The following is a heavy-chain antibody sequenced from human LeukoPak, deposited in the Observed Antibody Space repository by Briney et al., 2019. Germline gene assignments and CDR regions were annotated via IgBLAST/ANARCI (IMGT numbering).Heavy chain of an antibody. J-gene: IGHJ3*01. Sequence: GGSLRLSCAASGLAVTNNYMTWVRQAPGKGLEWVSVIYSGGRTSYAASVKGRFAVSRDNAKNTVYLQVNGLEVDDTAVYYCARGTSTGYYRTEAFDLWGQGTLVTVSS. V-gene: IGHV3-66*01. D-gene: IGHD3-22*01. CDR3: ARGTSTGYYRTEAFDL. CDR2: IYSGGRT. CDR1: GLAVTNNY.